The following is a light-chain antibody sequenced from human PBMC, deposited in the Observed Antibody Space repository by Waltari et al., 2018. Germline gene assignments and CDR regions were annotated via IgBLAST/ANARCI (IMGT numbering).Light chain of an antibody. Sequence: SYELPQPPSVSVSPGQTASITCSGHALSTKYAYWYHQKSGQAPVLVIFEDSKRPPGIPERISGSSSGTMATLTLSGAQLEDEGDYYCLSPDSSGTYVVFGGGTKLTVL. CDR2: EDS. CDR3: LSPDSSGTYVV. V-gene: IGLV3-10*01. CDR1: ALSTKY. J-gene: IGLJ2*01.